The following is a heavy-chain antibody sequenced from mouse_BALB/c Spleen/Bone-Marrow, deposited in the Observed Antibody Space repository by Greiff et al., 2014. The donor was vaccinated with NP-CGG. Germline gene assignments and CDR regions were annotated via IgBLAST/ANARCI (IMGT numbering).Heavy chain of an antibody. CDR1: GYTFTSYY. D-gene: IGHD2-4*01. Sequence: QLQQSGAELVKPGASVKLSCKASGYTFTSYYMYWVKQRPGQGLEWIGEINPSNGGTNFNEKFKSKATLTVDKSSSTAYMQLSSLTSEDSAVYYCTRSTMITYFDYWGQGTTLTVSS. V-gene: IGHV1S81*02. CDR3: TRSTMITYFDY. J-gene: IGHJ2*01. CDR2: INPSNGGT.